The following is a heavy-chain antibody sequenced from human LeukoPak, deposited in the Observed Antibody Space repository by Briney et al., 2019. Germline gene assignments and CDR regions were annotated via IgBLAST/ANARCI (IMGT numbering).Heavy chain of an antibody. CDR1: GFTFSNYW. V-gene: IGHV3-7*01. D-gene: IGHD6-13*01. Sequence: QSGGSLRLSCVASGFTFSNYWMSWVRQAPGKGLEWVANIKQDGSEKYYVDSVKGRFTISRDSAQKSLYLQMNSLRAEDTAVYYCARVRRDSSSWVRGEDYWGQGTLVIVSS. CDR3: ARVRRDSSSWVRGEDY. CDR2: IKQDGSEK. J-gene: IGHJ4*02.